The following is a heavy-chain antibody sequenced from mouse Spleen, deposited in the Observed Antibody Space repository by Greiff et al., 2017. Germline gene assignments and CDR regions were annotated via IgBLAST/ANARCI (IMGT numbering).Heavy chain of an antibody. Sequence: EVKLMESGGGLVKPGGSLKLSCAASGFTFSDYYMYWVRQTPEKRLEWVATISDGGSYTYYPDSVKGRFTISRDNAKNNLYLQMSSLKSEDTAMYYCARDYYYGSSPLGYWGQGTTLTVSS. CDR3: ARDYYYGSSPLGY. CDR2: ISDGGSYT. J-gene: IGHJ2*01. V-gene: IGHV5-4*02. D-gene: IGHD1-1*01. CDR1: GFTFSDYY.